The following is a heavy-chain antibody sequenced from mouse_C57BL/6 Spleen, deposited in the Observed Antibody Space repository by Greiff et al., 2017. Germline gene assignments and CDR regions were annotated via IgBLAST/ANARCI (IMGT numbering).Heavy chain of an antibody. D-gene: IGHD2-4*01. J-gene: IGHJ4*01. V-gene: IGHV1-53*01. CDR1: GYTFTSYW. CDR2: INPSNGGT. CDR3: ARVDDDDEAIDL. Sequence: VQLQQPGTELVKPGASVKLSCKASGYTFTSYWMNWLKQRPGQGLEWIGNINPSNGGTTYNEKFTSKATLTVDQSSRTAYIQLSSMTSADATVYFCARVDDDDEAIDLWGQITSVTV.